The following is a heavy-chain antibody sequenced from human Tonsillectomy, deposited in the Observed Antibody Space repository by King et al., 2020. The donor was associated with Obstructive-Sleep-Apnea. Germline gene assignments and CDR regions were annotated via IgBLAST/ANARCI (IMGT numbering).Heavy chain of an antibody. D-gene: IGHD5-12*01. CDR3: GRQEYRGGYEPEDAFDI. CDR2: IYPDDSDT. CDR1: GYSFRTNW. J-gene: IGHJ3*02. V-gene: IGHV5-51*01. Sequence: QLVQSGAEVKKPGESLKISCKGSGYSFRTNWIGWVRQTPGKGLEWMGIIYPDDSDTRYSPSFQGQVTIAADKSIHPAYLQWSSLKASDTAMYYCGRQEYRGGYEPEDAFDIWGQGTMVTVSS.